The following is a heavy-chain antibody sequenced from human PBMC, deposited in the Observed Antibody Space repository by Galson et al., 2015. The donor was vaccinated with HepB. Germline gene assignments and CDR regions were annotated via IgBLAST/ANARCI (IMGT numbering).Heavy chain of an antibody. J-gene: IGHJ4*02. CDR2: ISGSGGST. CDR1: GFTFSSYA. V-gene: IGHV3-23*01. CDR3: AKDHYYDSSGYLTFDY. Sequence: SLRLSCAASGFTFSSYAMSWVRQAPGKGLEWVSAISGSGGSTYYADSVKGRFTISRDNSKNTLYLQMNSLRAEDTAVYYCAKDHYYDSSGYLTFDYWGQGTLVTVSS. D-gene: IGHD3-22*01.